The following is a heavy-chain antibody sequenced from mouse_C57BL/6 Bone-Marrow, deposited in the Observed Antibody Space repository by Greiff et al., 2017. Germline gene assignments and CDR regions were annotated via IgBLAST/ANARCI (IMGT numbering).Heavy chain of an antibody. CDR1: GFAFSDAW. J-gene: IGHJ4*01. CDR2: IRNKANNHAT. CDR3: TLELFHYYAMDY. D-gene: IGHD4-1*01. V-gene: IGHV6-6*01. Sequence: EVKLVESGGGLVQPGGSMKLSCAASGFAFSDAWMDWVRQSPEKGLEWVAEIRNKANNHATYYAESVKGRFTISRDDSKSSVYLQMNSLRAEDTGIYYCTLELFHYYAMDYWGQGTSVTVSS.